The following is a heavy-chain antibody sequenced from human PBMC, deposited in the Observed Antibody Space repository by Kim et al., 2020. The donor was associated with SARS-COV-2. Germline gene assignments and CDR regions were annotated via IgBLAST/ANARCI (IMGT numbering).Heavy chain of an antibody. V-gene: IGHV5-51*01. D-gene: IGHD3-10*01. J-gene: IGHJ4*02. CDR1: GYSFTSYW. CDR3: ARLGYYYGSGSYYPESRYFDE. CDR2: IYPGYSDT. Sequence: GESLKISCKGSGYSFTSYWIGWVRQMPGKGLEWMGIIYPGYSDTRYSPSFQGQVTISADKSISTAYLQWSSLKASDTAMYYCARLGYYYGSGSYYPESRYFDEWGQGTLVTVSS.